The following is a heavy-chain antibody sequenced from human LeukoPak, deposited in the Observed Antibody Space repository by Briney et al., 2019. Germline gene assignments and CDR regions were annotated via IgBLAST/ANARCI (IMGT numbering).Heavy chain of an antibody. D-gene: IGHD2-21*02. CDR2: IRTTDT. Sequence: GGSLRLSCAACGFTFSSYAMTWVRQAPGKGLEWVSTIRTTDTYYAESVKGRFTISRDNSKNTLYLQLNSLRAEDTAVYFCARYCSGGCYSGVDFWGQGTLVTLSS. CDR3: ARYCSGGCYSGVDF. J-gene: IGHJ4*02. V-gene: IGHV3-23*01. CDR1: GFTFSSYA.